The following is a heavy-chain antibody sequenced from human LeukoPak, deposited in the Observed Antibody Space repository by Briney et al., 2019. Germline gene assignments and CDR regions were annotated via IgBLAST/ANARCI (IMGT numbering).Heavy chain of an antibody. Sequence: SETLSLTCTVSGGSISSGVYYWSWIRQHPGKGLEWIGYIYYSGSTYYNPSLKSRVTISVDTSKNQFSLKLSSVTAADTAVYYCARFRPANAYGSGSYSEGDAFDIWGQGTMVTVSS. CDR2: IYYSGST. V-gene: IGHV4-31*03. D-gene: IGHD3-10*01. J-gene: IGHJ3*02. CDR3: ARFRPANAYGSGSYSEGDAFDI. CDR1: GGSISSGVYY.